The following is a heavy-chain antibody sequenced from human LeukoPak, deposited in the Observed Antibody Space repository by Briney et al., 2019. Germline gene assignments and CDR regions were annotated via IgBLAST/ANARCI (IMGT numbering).Heavy chain of an antibody. CDR3: ARAGWSSSWYATWFDP. J-gene: IGHJ5*02. V-gene: IGHV4-34*01. Sequence: AETLTLTCAVYGGSFSGYYWSWIRQPPGKGLEWIGEINHSGSTNYNPSLKSRVTISVDTSKNQFSLKLSSVTAADTAVYYCARAGWSSSWYATWFDPWGQGTLVTVSS. CDR2: INHSGST. D-gene: IGHD6-13*01. CDR1: GGSFSGYY.